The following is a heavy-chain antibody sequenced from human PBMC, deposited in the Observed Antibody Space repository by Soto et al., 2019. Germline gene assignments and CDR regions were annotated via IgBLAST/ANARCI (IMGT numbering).Heavy chain of an antibody. D-gene: IGHD1-26*01. CDR3: ARAMAATTPFDY. V-gene: IGHV3-33*01. Sequence: QVQLVESGGGVVQPGRSLRLSCAASGFIFCSYGMHWVRQAPGKGLEWVAVIWFDGSIEYYADSVKGRFTISRDNSKNTLHLQMNSLRADDTAVYYCARAMAATTPFDYWGQGTVVTVSS. CDR1: GFIFCSYG. J-gene: IGHJ4*02. CDR2: IWFDGSIE.